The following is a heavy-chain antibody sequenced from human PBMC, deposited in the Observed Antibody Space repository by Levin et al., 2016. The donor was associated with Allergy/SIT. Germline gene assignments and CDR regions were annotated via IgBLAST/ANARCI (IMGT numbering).Heavy chain of an antibody. Sequence: GESLKISCAASGFTFSDYYMSWIRQAPGKGLEWVSYISSSSSYTNYADSVKGRFTISRDNAKNSLYLQMNSLRAEDTAVYYCARSKGSEGDPRGQHTFDYWGQGTLVTVSS. CDR3: ARSKGSEGDPRGQHTFDY. V-gene: IGHV3-11*03. J-gene: IGHJ4*02. CDR1: GFTFSDYY. D-gene: IGHD2-21*01. CDR2: ISSSSSYT.